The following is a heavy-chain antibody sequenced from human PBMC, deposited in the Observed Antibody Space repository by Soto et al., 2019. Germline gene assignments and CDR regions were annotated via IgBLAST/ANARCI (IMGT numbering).Heavy chain of an antibody. Sequence: AVGSLRLSCAASGFTFDDYTMHWVRQAPGKGLEWVSLISWDGGSTYYADSVKGRFTISRDNSKNSLYLKMKSLRTEDTALYYCAKDIEKDRIDGYGMDVWRQGTRVTVSS. CDR1: GFTFDDYT. D-gene: IGHD3-9*01. CDR3: AKDIEKDRIDGYGMDV. J-gene: IGHJ6*01. V-gene: IGHV3-43*01. CDR2: ISWDGGST.